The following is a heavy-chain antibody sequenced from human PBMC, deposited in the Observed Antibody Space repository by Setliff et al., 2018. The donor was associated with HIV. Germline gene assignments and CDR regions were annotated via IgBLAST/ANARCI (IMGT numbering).Heavy chain of an antibody. D-gene: IGHD3-22*01. V-gene: IGHV3-30*02. Sequence: GGSLRLSCAASGFTFSSYGMHWVRQAPGKGLEWVAFIRYDGSNKYHADSVKGRFTISRDNSKNTLYLRMNSLRAEDTAVYYCAKDGDYYYHTSGYYYPLGYWGQGTLVTVSS. CDR3: AKDGDYYYHTSGYYYPLGY. CDR2: IRYDGSNK. CDR1: GFTFSSYG. J-gene: IGHJ4*02.